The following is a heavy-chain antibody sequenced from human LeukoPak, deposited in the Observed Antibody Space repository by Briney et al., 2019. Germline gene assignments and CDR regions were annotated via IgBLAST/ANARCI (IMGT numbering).Heavy chain of an antibody. CDR2: IYYSGST. V-gene: IGHV4-59*08. J-gene: IGHJ4*02. Sequence: PSETLSLTCTVSGGSISSYYWSWIRQPPGKGLEWSGYIYYSGSTYYNPSLKSRVTISVDTSKNQFSLKLSSVTAADTAVYYCARHSGHSSGWYHDLDDYWGQGTLVTVSS. D-gene: IGHD6-19*01. CDR3: ARHSGHSSGWYHDLDDY. CDR1: GGSISSYY.